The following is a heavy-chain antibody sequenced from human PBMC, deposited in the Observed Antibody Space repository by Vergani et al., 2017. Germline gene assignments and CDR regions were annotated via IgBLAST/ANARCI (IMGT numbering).Heavy chain of an antibody. D-gene: IGHD6-19*01. Sequence: QLQLQESGPGLVKPSETLSLTCTVSGGSISSSSYYWGWIRQPPGKGLEWIGSIYYSGSTYYNPSLKSRVTISVDTSKNQFSLKLSSVTAADTAVYYCARGVAGRKGYYYYMDVWGKGTTVTVSS. CDR2: IYYSGST. J-gene: IGHJ6*03. CDR1: GGSISSSSYY. V-gene: IGHV4-39*07. CDR3: ARGVAGRKGYYYYMDV.